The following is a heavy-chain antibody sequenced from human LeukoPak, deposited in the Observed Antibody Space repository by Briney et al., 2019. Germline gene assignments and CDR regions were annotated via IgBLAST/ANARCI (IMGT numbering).Heavy chain of an antibody. CDR2: IGTAGDT. D-gene: IGHD3-22*01. V-gene: IGHV3-13*01. J-gene: IGHJ3*02. Sequence: GGSLRLSCAASGFTFSSYDMHWVRQAPGKGLEWVSAIGTAGDTYYPGSVKGRFTISRENAKNSLYLQMNSLRAGDTAVYYCARSSHNYYDSSGYPTGAFDIWGQGTMVTVSS. CDR1: GFTFSSYD. CDR3: ARSSHNYYDSSGYPTGAFDI.